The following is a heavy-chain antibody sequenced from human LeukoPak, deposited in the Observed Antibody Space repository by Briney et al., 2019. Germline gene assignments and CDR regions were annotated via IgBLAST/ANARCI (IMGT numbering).Heavy chain of an antibody. CDR3: ARDRATLGWFDF. D-gene: IGHD1-26*01. Sequence: PSETLSLTCIVSGGSISGYYWYWIRQPPGKGLECIGSIYYSGITNYNPSLKSRVTISVETSKNQFSLRLSSVTAADTAVYYCARDRATLGWFDFWGQGILVTVSS. J-gene: IGHJ5*01. CDR2: IYYSGIT. V-gene: IGHV4-59*13. CDR1: GGSISGYY.